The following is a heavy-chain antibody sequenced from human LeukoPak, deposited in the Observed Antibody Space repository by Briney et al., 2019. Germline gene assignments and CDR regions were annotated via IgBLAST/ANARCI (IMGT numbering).Heavy chain of an antibody. D-gene: IGHD6-19*01. CDR3: AKSAVAGTNYYYGMGV. J-gene: IGHJ6*02. Sequence: GGSLRLSCAASGFTFDDYTMHWVRQAPGKGLEWVSLISWDGGSTYYADSVKGRFTISRDNSKNSLYLQMNSLRTEDTALYYCAKSAVAGTNYYYGMGVWGQGTTVTVSS. V-gene: IGHV3-43*01. CDR1: GFTFDDYT. CDR2: ISWDGGST.